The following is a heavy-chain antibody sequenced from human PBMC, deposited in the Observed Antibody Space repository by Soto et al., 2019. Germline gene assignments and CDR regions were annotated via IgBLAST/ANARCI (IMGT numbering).Heavy chain of an antibody. Sequence: SETLSLTCTVSGGSISSYYWSWIRQPPGKGLEWIGYIYYSGSTNYNPSLKSRVTISVDTSKNQFSLKLGSVTAADTAVYYCARGGRYSSGWSDYWGQGTLVTVSS. D-gene: IGHD6-19*01. CDR3: ARGGRYSSGWSDY. V-gene: IGHV4-59*01. CDR1: GGSISSYY. J-gene: IGHJ4*02. CDR2: IYYSGST.